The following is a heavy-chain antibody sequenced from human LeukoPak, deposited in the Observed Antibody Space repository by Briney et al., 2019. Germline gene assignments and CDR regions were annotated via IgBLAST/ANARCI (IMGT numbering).Heavy chain of an antibody. V-gene: IGHV4-59*01. J-gene: IGHJ6*03. CDR2: IYYSGST. CDR1: GGSISSYY. D-gene: IGHD5-24*01. CDR3: ARGRDGYNNYYYYMDV. Sequence: SETLSLTCTVSGGSISSYYWSWIRQPPGEGLEWIGYIYYSGSTNYNPSLKSRVTISVDTSKNQFSLKLSSVTAADTAVYYCARGRDGYNNYYYYMDVWGKGTTVTVSS.